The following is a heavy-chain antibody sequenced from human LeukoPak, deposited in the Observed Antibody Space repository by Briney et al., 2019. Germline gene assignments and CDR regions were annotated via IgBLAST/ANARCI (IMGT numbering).Heavy chain of an antibody. J-gene: IGHJ1*01. V-gene: IGHV3-23*01. D-gene: IGHD5-24*01. Sequence: LGGSLRLSCAASGFTFSSYAMRWVRKAPGKGLEWGSAISGSGGSTYYADSVKGRFTISRDNSKNTLYLQMNSLRAEDTAVYYCAKDLERWLQLGYFQHWGQGTLVTVSS. CDR1: GFTFSSYA. CDR3: AKDLERWLQLGYFQH. CDR2: ISGSGGST.